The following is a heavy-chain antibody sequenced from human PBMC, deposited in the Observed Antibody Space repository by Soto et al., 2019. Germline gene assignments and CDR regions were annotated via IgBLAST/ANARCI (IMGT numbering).Heavy chain of an antibody. J-gene: IGHJ6*02. CDR1: GCTFSSYS. Sequence: GGSLRLSCAASGCTFSSYSMSWVRQAPGKGLEWVSSISSSSSYIYYADSVKGRFTISRDNAKNSLYLQMNSLRAEDTAVYYCARFLEWLSRDYYYGMDVWGQGTTVTVSS. D-gene: IGHD3-3*01. CDR3: ARFLEWLSRDYYYGMDV. V-gene: IGHV3-21*01. CDR2: ISSSSSYI.